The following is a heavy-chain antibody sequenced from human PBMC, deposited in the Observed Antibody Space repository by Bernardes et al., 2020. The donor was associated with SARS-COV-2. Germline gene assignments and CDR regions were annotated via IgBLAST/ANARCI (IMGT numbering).Heavy chain of an antibody. CDR3: AYPHGSSTSCYYYYGMDV. CDR2: ISRTGSSR. V-gene: IGHV3-23*01. CDR1: GFTFSSYA. D-gene: IGHD2-2*01. J-gene: IGHJ6*02. Sequence: AESLTLSCAASGFTFSSYAMSWVRQAPGKGLDWVSAISRTGSSRYYSDPVNGRFTISRDNSKNTLYLQMNSLRAEDTAVDYCAYPHGSSTSCYYYYGMDVWGQGTTVTVSS.